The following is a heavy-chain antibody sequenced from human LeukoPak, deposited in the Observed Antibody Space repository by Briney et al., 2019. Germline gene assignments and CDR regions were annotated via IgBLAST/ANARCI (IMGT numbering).Heavy chain of an antibody. V-gene: IGHV1-69*05. D-gene: IGHD6-6*01. CDR3: ASLEYSSSSFAFDI. CDR2: IIPIFGTV. CDR1: GGTFSSYA. J-gene: IGHJ3*02. Sequence: SVKVSCKASGGTFSSYAISWVRQAPGQGLEWMGGIIPIFGTVNYAQKFQGRVTITTDESTSTAYMELSSLRSEDTAVYYCASLEYSSSSFAFDIWGQGTMVTVSS.